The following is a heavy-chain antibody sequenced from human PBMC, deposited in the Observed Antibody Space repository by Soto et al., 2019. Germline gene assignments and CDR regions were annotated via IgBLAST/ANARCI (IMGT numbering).Heavy chain of an antibody. CDR2: INPSGTTT. J-gene: IGHJ6*02. V-gene: IGHV1-46*01. Sequence: QVQLVQSGAEVKKPGASVKVSCKASGYTFTSFYMLWVRQAPGQGLEWMGIINPSGTTTDSAQKFQGRVTMTRDTYTSTSCMELSSLTSEDTAVYYCAQPQIARHYYYGMEVWGQGTAVTVSS. CDR1: GYTFTSFY. CDR3: AQPQIARHYYYGMEV.